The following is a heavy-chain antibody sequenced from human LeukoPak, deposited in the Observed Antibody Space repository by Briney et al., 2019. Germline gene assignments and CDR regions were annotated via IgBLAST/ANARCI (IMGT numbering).Heavy chain of an antibody. CDR1: GFTFSSYA. Sequence: GGSLRLSCAASGFTFSSYAMSWVRQAPGKGLEWVSAISGSGGSTYYADSVKGRFTISRDNSKNTLYLQMNSLRAEDTAVYYCAREYWNDLLDYYYYGMDVWGQGTTVTVSS. CDR2: ISGSGGST. CDR3: AREYWNDLLDYYYYGMDV. D-gene: IGHD1-1*01. J-gene: IGHJ6*02. V-gene: IGHV3-23*01.